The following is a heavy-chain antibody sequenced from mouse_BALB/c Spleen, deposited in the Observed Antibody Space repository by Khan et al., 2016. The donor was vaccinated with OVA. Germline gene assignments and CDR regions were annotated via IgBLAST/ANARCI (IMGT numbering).Heavy chain of an antibody. D-gene: IGHD1-1*01. CDR2: ISYSGRT. V-gene: IGHV3-2*02. CDR1: GYSITSDYA. J-gene: IGHJ2*01. CDR3: ARSVTITTVVATDFDC. Sequence: EVQLQESGPGLVKPSQSLSLTCTVTGYSITSDYAWNWIRQFPGNKLEWMGYISYSGRTSYNPSLKSRISITRDTSKNQFLLQLNSVTTEDTATYDCARSVTITTVVATDFDCWGQGTTLTVSS.